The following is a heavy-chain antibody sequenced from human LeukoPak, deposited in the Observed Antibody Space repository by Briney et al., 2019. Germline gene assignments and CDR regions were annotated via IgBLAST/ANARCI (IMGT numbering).Heavy chain of an antibody. CDR2: ISSSSSYI. CDR3: AKDKNWNVCDY. J-gene: IGHJ4*02. D-gene: IGHD1-1*01. CDR1: GFTFSSYS. V-gene: IGHV3-21*01. Sequence: PGGSLRLSCAASGFTFSSYSMNWVRQAPGKGLEWVSSISSSSSYIYYADSVKGRFTISRDNAKNSLYLQMNSLRAEDTAVYYCAKDKNWNVCDYWGRGTLVTVSS.